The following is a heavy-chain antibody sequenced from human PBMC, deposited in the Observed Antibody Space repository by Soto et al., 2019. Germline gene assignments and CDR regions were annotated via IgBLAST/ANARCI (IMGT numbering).Heavy chain of an antibody. D-gene: IGHD3-22*01. CDR2: IYNGNT. CDR3: ARAVDYYDSSGYYTHEYFQH. CDR1: GGSISGYY. V-gene: IGHV4-59*08. Sequence: SETLSLTCTISGGSISGYYWTWIRQSPGKGLEYIGYIYNGNTNYNPSLNSRVTISVDTSKNQFSLKLSSVTAADTAVYYCARAVDYYDSSGYYTHEYFQHWGQGTLVTVSS. J-gene: IGHJ1*01.